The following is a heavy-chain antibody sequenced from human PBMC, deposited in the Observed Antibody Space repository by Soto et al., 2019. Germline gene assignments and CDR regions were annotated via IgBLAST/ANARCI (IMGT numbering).Heavy chain of an antibody. J-gene: IGHJ5*02. CDR3: ARDAIYSSSWRTPFDP. CDR1: GSTFSSYG. V-gene: IGHV3-33*01. Sequence: PGGSLRLSCAASGSTFSSYGMHWVRQAPGKGLEWVAVIWYDGSNKYYADSVKGRFTISRDNSKNTLYLQMNSLRAEDTAVYYCARDAIYSSSWRTPFDPWGQGTLVTVSS. D-gene: IGHD6-13*01. CDR2: IWYDGSNK.